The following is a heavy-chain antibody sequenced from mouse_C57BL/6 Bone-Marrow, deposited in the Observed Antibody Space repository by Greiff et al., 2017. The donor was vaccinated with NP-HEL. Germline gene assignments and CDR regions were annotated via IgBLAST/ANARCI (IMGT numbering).Heavy chain of an antibody. CDR2: IDPANGNT. J-gene: IGHJ3*01. D-gene: IGHD3-2*02. CDR1: GFNFKNTY. Sequence: EVQLQQSVAELVRPGASVKLSCTASGFNFKNTYMHWVKQRPEQGLEWIGRIDPANGNTKYAPKFQGKATLTADTSSNTAYLQLSSLTSEDTAVYYCASLLLDISGYVWFAYWGQGTLVTVSA. V-gene: IGHV14-3*01. CDR3: ASLLLDISGYVWFAY.